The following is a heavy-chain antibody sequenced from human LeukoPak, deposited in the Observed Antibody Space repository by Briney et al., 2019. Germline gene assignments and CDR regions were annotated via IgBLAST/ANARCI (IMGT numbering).Heavy chain of an antibody. D-gene: IGHD3-9*01. J-gene: IGHJ4*02. CDR3: ARDIGTTGWHTFDY. Sequence: KTSQTLSLTCAISGDSVSSNNGAWNWIRQSPSRGLEWLGRTYYRSKWYNDYAGSLISRITISPDTSKNQFSLQLYSLTPEDTAVYYCARDIGTTGWHTFDYWGQGTLVTVSS. CDR1: GDSVSSNNGA. CDR2: TYYRSKWYN. V-gene: IGHV6-1*01.